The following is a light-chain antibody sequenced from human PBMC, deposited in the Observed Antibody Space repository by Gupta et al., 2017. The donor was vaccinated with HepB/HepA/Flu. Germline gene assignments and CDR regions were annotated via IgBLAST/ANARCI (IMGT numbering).Light chain of an antibody. V-gene: IGKV3-11*01. Sequence: EIVLTQSPATLSLSPGERATLSCRASQSVSSYLAWYQQKPGQAPRLLIYDASNRDTGIPARFSGSGFGKDLTLTISSREQEDFAVYYCQQRSNWPAITFGQGTRLEIK. J-gene: IGKJ5*01. CDR2: DAS. CDR1: QSVSSY. CDR3: QQRSNWPAIT.